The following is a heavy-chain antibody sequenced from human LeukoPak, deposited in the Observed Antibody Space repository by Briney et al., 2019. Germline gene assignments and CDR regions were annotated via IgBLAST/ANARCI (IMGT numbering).Heavy chain of an antibody. V-gene: IGHV4-4*02. J-gene: IGHJ4*02. CDR2: IDHSGST. CDR3: ARWGILEPGYYFDY. Sequence: SETLSLTCAVSGGSIINSNWWSWVRQPPGKGLEWIGEIDHSGSTSYNPSLKSRVTMSVDRSQNQFSLRLSTVTVADTAVYYCARWGILEPGYYFDYWGQGTLVTVSS. CDR1: GGSIINSNW. D-gene: IGHD1-1*01.